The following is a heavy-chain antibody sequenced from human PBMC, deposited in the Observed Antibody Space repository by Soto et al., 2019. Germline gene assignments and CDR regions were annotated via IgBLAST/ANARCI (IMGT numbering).Heavy chain of an antibody. CDR2: ISRSSVI. CDR1: GFTFSTYS. J-gene: IGHJ4*02. Sequence: EVQLVESGGGLVQPGGSRRLSCAASGFTFSTYSMNWVRQAPGTGLEWVAYISRSSVIHYADSVKGRFTISRDNVKNSLYLQMNSLSVEDTAVYYCVRDPDSLDYWGQGTLVTVSS. CDR3: VRDPDSLDY. V-gene: IGHV3-48*01.